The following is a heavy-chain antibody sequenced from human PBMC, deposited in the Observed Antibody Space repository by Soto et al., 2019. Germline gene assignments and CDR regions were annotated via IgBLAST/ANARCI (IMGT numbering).Heavy chain of an antibody. Sequence: GGSLRLSCAASGFTFSSYSMNWVRQAPGKGLEWVSSISSSSSYIYYADSVKGRFTISRDNSKNSLYLQMNSLRAEDTAVYYCARPPDEGFWSVYYDYWGQGTLVTVSS. CDR3: ARPPDEGFWSVYYDY. V-gene: IGHV3-21*01. CDR1: GFTFSSYS. J-gene: IGHJ4*02. CDR2: ISSSSSYI. D-gene: IGHD3-3*01.